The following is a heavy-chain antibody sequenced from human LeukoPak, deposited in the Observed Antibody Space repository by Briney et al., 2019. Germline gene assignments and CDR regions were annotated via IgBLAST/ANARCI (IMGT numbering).Heavy chain of an antibody. CDR2: IYTSGST. D-gene: IGHD1-26*01. CDR3: ARESGSYSDIDY. J-gene: IGHJ4*02. CDR1: GDSISSFH. V-gene: IGHV4-4*07. Sequence: SETLSLTCTVSGDSISSFHWSWIRQPAGKGLEWIRRIYTSGSTNYNPSLKSRVTMSVDTSKNQFSLKLSSVTAADTAVYYCARESGSYSDIDYWGQGTLVTVSS.